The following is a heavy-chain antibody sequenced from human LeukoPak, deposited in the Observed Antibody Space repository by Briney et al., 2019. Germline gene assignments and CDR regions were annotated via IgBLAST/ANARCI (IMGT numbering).Heavy chain of an antibody. CDR1: GGSITVYY. CDR3: ARGGSRSYTSSTLDY. Sequence: PSETLSLTCSVPGGSITVYYWNWIRQSPGKGLEWIGSISYSGSTSYNPSLKSRVTISIDTSKNRFSLKVSSVIAADTAMYYCARGGSRSYTSSTLDYWGQGTLVTVSS. D-gene: IGHD6-6*01. V-gene: IGHV4-59*12. CDR2: ISYSGST. J-gene: IGHJ4*02.